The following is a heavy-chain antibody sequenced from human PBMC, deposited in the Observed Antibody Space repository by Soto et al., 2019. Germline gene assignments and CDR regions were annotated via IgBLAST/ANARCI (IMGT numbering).Heavy chain of an antibody. CDR3: ARESIVATGAFDI. V-gene: IGHV4-59*01. CDR1: GGSISSYY. D-gene: IGHD5-12*01. Sequence: LSLTCTVSGGSISSYYWSWIRQPPGKGLEWIGYIYYSGSTNYNPSLKSRVTISVDTSKNQFSLKLSSVTAADTAVYYCARESIVATGAFDIWGQGTMVTVSS. J-gene: IGHJ3*02. CDR2: IYYSGST.